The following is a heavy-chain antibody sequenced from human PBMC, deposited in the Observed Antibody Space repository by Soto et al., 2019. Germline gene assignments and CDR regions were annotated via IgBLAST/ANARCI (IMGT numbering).Heavy chain of an antibody. CDR2: ISPYKGNT. J-gene: IGHJ4*02. V-gene: IGHV1-18*01. CDR3: ARDLDPSGSYYTDY. Sequence: ASVKVSCKASGYTFSIIGISWVRQAPGQGLEWMGWISPYKGNTHYAQGLQGRVTMTTDTSTSTAYMELRSLRSDDTAVYYCARDLDPSGSYYTDYWGQGTLVTVSS. D-gene: IGHD3-10*01. CDR1: GYTFSIIG.